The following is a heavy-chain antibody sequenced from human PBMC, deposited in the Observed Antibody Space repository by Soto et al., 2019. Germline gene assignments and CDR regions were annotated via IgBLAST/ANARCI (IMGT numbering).Heavy chain of an antibody. D-gene: IGHD6-13*01. Sequence: PSETLSLTCAVYGGSFSGYYWSWIRQPPGKGLEWIGEINHGGSTNYNPSLKSRVTISVDTSKNQFSLKLSSVTAADTAVYYCARVTRYTIAAAGTSKFDYWGQGTLVTVSS. V-gene: IGHV4-34*01. CDR2: INHGGST. CDR1: GGSFSGYY. CDR3: ARVTRYTIAAAGTSKFDY. J-gene: IGHJ4*02.